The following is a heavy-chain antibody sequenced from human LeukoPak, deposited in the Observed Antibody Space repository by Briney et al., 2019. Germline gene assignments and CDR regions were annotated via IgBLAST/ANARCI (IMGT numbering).Heavy chain of an antibody. J-gene: IGHJ4*02. D-gene: IGHD6-13*01. V-gene: IGHV3-74*01. CDR2: INSDGSST. Sequence: GGSLRLSCAASGFTFSSYWMHWVRQAPGKGLLWVSRINSDGSSTSYADSVKGRFTISGDNAKNTLYLQMNSLRAEDTAVYYCVRDGQRGAAAGLYFDYWGQGTLVTVSS. CDR3: VRDGQRGAAAGLYFDY. CDR1: GFTFSSYW.